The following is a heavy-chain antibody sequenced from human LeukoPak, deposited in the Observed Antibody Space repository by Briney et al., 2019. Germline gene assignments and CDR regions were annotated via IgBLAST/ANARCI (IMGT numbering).Heavy chain of an antibody. CDR1: GFTFSSYG. CDR2: ISYDGSNK. V-gene: IGHV3-30*18. CDR3: AKTTIGYCSSTSCYYSPLDY. Sequence: PGRSLRLSRAASGFTFSSYGMHWVRQAPGKGLEWVAVISYDGSNKYYADSVKGRFTISRDNSKNTPYLQMNSLRAEDTAVYYCAKTTIGYCSSTSCYYSPLDYWGQGTLVTVSS. D-gene: IGHD2-2*01. J-gene: IGHJ4*02.